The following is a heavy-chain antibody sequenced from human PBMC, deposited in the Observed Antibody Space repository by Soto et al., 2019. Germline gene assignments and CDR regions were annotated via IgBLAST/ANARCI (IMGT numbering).Heavy chain of an antibody. D-gene: IGHD6-19*01. CDR1: GFSLNSFA. CDR3: ARVEQWLYIAKY. CDR2: ISDDGSNK. J-gene: IGHJ4*02. V-gene: IGHV3-30*09. Sequence: HWCSLRLCRALCGFSLNSFAMHGVRKAPGKGLEWVALISDDGSNKYYADSVKGRFAISRDNSKNTLYLQMNSLRGEDTAVYSCARVEQWLYIAKYWGQGTLVTVSS.